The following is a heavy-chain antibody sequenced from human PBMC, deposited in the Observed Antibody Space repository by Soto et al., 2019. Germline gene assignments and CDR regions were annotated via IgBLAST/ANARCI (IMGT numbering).Heavy chain of an antibody. J-gene: IGHJ6*03. V-gene: IGHV3-49*03. CDR2: IRSKAYGGTT. CDR1: GFTFGDYA. Sequence: GGSLRLSCTASGFTFGDYAMSWFRQAPGKGLEWVGFIRSKAYGGTTEYAASVKGRFTISRDDSKSIAYLQMNSLKTEDTAVYYCTSDLLPYGGSRSRYYYYYYMDVWGKGTTVTVSS. CDR3: TSDLLPYGGSRSRYYYYYYMDV. D-gene: IGHD4-17*01.